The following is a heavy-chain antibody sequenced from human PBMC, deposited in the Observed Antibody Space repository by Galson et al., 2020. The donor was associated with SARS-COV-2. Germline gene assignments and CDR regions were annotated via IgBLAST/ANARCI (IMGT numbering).Heavy chain of an antibody. CDR2: IWFDGSDK. J-gene: IGHJ6*03. D-gene: IGHD4-4*01. Sequence: GESLKISCTASGFPFSSYGMHWVRQAPGKGLEWVGDIWFDGSDKYYADSVKGRFTISRDNSKNTLYLQMNSLRVEDTAVYYFVVPYSTPTASSYMDVWGKGTTVTVSS. CDR1: GFPFSSYG. V-gene: IGHV3-33*01. CDR3: VVPYSTPTASSYMDV.